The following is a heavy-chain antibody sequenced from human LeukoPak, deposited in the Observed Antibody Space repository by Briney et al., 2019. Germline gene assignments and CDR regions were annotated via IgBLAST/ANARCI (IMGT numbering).Heavy chain of an antibody. CDR1: GFTFSSYA. CDR2: ISGSGGST. V-gene: IGHV3-23*01. Sequence: PGGSLRLSCAASGFTFSSYAMSWVRQAPGKGLEWVSAISGSGGSTYYADSVKGRFTISRDNSKNTLYLQMNSLRAEDTAVYYCAKDPTGIVGAIPNNYGMDVRGQGTTVTVSS. D-gene: IGHD1-26*01. CDR3: AKDPTGIVGAIPNNYGMDV. J-gene: IGHJ6*02.